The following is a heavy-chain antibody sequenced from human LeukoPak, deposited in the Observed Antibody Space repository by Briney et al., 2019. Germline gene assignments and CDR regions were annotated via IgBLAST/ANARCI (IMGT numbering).Heavy chain of an antibody. CDR2: IYDSGSN. V-gene: IGHV4-59*01. Sequence: PSATLSLTCSVSGGSISSYYWSWIRQSPGKGLEWIGYIYDSGSNNYNPSLKSRVTVSLDTSKSQFSLKLTSVTAADTAVYYCARAPIPYDRSRTDYRFDPWGQGTLVTV. D-gene: IGHD3-16*01. CDR3: ARAPIPYDRSRTDYRFDP. J-gene: IGHJ5*02. CDR1: GGSISSYY.